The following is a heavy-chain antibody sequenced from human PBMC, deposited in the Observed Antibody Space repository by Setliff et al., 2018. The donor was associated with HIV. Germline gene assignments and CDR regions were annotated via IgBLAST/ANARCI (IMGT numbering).Heavy chain of an antibody. D-gene: IGHD7-27*01. CDR1: GYTFTEYF. CDR3: ARQLSNSLDY. V-gene: IGHV1-2*02. Sequence: ASVKVSCKASGYTFTEYFMHWVRQAPGQGLEWMGWISPNNGDTTIPQRFQGRVTMTSDTSINTAYLELSNLRSDDTAVYYCARQLSNSLDYWGQGTLVTVSS. J-gene: IGHJ4*02. CDR2: ISPNNGDT.